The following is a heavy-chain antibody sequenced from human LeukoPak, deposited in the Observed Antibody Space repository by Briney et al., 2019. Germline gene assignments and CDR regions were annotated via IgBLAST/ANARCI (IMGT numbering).Heavy chain of an antibody. J-gene: IGHJ5*02. D-gene: IGHD2-2*01. CDR3: ARPLRYCSSTSCTTGGFDP. CDR2: IYPGDSDT. Sequence: GGSLQISFKGSGYRFTSYWIGWVRPVPGKGLGWMGIIYPGDSDTRYSPSFQGQVTISADKSISTAYLQWSSLKASDTAMYYCARPLRYCSSTSCTTGGFDPWGQGTLVTVSS. V-gene: IGHV5-51*01. CDR1: GYRFTSYW.